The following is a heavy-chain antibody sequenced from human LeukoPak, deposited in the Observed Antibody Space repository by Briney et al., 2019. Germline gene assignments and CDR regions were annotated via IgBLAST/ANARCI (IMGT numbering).Heavy chain of an antibody. CDR1: GFIFNTYV. Sequence: PGGSLRLSCAASGFIFNTYVMHWVRQAPGKGLEWVGRIKSKTDDGTTDYAAPVKGRFTISRDNSKNTLYLQMNSLKTKDTAVYYCITSSYDFWSGYGCHYLWGRGHLVTVSS. CDR2: IKSKTDDGTT. V-gene: IGHV3-15*01. CDR3: ITSSYDFWSGYGCHYL. J-gene: IGHJ1*01. D-gene: IGHD3-3*01.